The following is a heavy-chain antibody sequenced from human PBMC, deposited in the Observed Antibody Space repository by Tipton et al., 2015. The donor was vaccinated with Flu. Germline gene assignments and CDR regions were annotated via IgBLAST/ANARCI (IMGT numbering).Heavy chain of an antibody. CDR1: GFTFSSYA. CDR2: LSYDGSNK. J-gene: IGHJ4*02. V-gene: IGHV3-30*04. CDR3: ARVGQGGYYYDSSGYLDY. Sequence: SLRLSCAASGFTFSSYAMHWVRQAPGKGLEWVAVLSYDGSNKYYADSAKGRFTISRDNSKNTLYLQMNSLRAEDTAVYYCARVGQGGYYYDSSGYLDYWGQRTLVTVPS. D-gene: IGHD3-22*01.